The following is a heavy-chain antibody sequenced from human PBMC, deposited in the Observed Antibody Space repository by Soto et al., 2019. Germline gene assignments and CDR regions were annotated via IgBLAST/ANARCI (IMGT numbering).Heavy chain of an antibody. Sequence: EEQLVESGGGLVQPGRSLRLSCAASGFTFEDFAMHWVRQVPGKGLEWVSGVSWNSDEIDYADSVKGRFTISRDNAKNSLFLQVNSLRPEDTAYYYCVTDRIGSVSTSKAGGYYVDYWGQGTLVTVSS. D-gene: IGHD3-16*01. CDR3: VTDRIGSVSTSKAGGYYVDY. CDR1: GFTFEDFA. V-gene: IGHV3-9*01. J-gene: IGHJ4*02. CDR2: VSWNSDEI.